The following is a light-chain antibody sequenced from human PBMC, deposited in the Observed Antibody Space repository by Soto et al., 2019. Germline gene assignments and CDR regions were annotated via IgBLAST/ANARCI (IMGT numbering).Light chain of an antibody. V-gene: IGKV1-33*01. CDR1: QDITNY. CDR3: QQYDTLPLT. J-gene: IGKJ5*01. Sequence: DIQMTQSPSSLSASVGDRVNIICQASQDITNYLNWYQQKPGKAPNLLIHDSSNLETGVPSRFSGSGTGTYFSFTISSLQPEDIATYYCQQYDTLPLTFGQGTRLEIK. CDR2: DSS.